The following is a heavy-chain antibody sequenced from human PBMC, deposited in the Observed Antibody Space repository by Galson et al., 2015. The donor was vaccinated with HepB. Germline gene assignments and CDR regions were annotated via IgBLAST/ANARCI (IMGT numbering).Heavy chain of an antibody. CDR2: IIPIFGTA. J-gene: IGHJ4*02. V-gene: IGHV1-69*13. CDR3: ARDLHPYQLLGGLDY. Sequence: SVKVSCKASGGTFSSYAISWVRQAPGQGLEWMGGIIPIFGTANYAQKFQGRVTITADESTSTAYMKLSSLRSEDTAVYYCARDLHPYQLLGGLDYWGQGTLVTVSS. D-gene: IGHD2-2*01. CDR1: GGTFSSYA.